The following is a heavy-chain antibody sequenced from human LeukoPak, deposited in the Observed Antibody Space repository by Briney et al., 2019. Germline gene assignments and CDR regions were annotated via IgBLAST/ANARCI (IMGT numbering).Heavy chain of an antibody. Sequence: GGSLRLSCAASGFTFSDYAVSWVRQAPGKGPEWVTAITGSGGSTYYADSVKGRFTISRDKSKNTLYLQMNSPRAEDTALYYCAKDPAYYYGSGSYSTFEYWGQGTLVTVSS. CDR3: AKDPAYYYGSGSYSTFEY. J-gene: IGHJ4*02. CDR1: GFTFSDYA. D-gene: IGHD3-10*01. V-gene: IGHV3-23*01. CDR2: ITGSGGST.